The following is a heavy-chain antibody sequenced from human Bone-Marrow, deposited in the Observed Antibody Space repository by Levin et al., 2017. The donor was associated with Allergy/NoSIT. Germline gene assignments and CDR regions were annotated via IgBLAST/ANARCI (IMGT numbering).Heavy chain of an antibody. Sequence: ASVKVSCKASGYSFSTYSINWVRQAPGQGLQWMGRINTNTGDPTYAQGFTGRYVFSLDSAVSTAYLQIISLKAEDAAVYYFAKVRWRHLVAVDLWGQGTQVTVS. CDR1: GYSFSTYS. CDR2: INTNTGDP. V-gene: IGHV7-4-1*02. J-gene: IGHJ5*02. CDR3: AKVRWRHLVAVDL. D-gene: IGHD6-6*01.